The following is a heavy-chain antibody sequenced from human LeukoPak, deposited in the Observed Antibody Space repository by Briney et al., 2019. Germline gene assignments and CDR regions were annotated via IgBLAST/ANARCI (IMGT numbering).Heavy chain of an antibody. J-gene: IGHJ4*02. Sequence: GASVKVSCKASGYTFTNNYMHWVRQAPGQGLEWMGIINPSGGSTNYAQKFQGRVTMTRDTSTSTVYMEPSSLRSEDTAVYYCARAVGIVVVVVATLDYWGQGTLVTVSS. V-gene: IGHV1-46*01. CDR2: INPSGGST. CDR1: GYTFTNNY. D-gene: IGHD2-15*01. CDR3: ARAVGIVVVVVATLDY.